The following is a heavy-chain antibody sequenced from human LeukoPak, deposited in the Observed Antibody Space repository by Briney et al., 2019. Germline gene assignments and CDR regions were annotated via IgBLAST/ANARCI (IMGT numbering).Heavy chain of an antibody. J-gene: IGHJ4*02. V-gene: IGHV3-23*01. CDR3: AKDESKYDYGGNNDY. CDR1: GFTSSSYG. D-gene: IGHD4-23*01. CDR2: ISGSGGGT. Sequence: GGSLRLSCAASGFTSSSYGMSWVRQAPGKGLEWVSAISGSGGGTYYADSVKGRFTIFRDNSKNTLYLQMNSLRAEDTAVYYCAKDESKYDYGGNNDYWGQGTLVTVSS.